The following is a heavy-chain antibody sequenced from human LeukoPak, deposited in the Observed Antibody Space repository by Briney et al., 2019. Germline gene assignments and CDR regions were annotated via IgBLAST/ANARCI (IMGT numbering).Heavy chain of an antibody. CDR2: IIPIFGTA. J-gene: IGHJ4*02. CDR1: GGTFSSYA. D-gene: IGHD5-24*01. Sequence: SVNVSCKASGGTFSSYAISWVRQAPGQGLEWMGGIIPIFGTANYAQKFQGRVTITADESTSTAYMELSSLRSEDTAVYYCAREGDRDGYNFEPYFDYWGQGTLVAVSS. CDR3: AREGDRDGYNFEPYFDY. V-gene: IGHV1-69*01.